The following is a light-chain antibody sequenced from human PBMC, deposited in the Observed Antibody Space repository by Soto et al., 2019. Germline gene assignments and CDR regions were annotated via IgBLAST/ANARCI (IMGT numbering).Light chain of an antibody. V-gene: IGKV3-11*01. CDR3: QQRQYWPPIT. Sequence: EIVLTQSPGTLSLSPGERATLSCSASQSVSRSYLAWYQQKPGQAPRLLIYDASNRAAGIPARFSGSGSGTDFTLTISSLEPEDFAIYYCQQRQYWPPITFGQGTRLEIK. CDR1: QSVSRSY. J-gene: IGKJ5*01. CDR2: DAS.